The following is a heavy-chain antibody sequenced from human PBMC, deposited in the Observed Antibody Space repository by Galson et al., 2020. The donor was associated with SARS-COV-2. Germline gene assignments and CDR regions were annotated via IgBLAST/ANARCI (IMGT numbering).Heavy chain of an antibody. J-gene: IGHJ6*02. CDR3: ARDSPYGDYYYYGMDV. Sequence: GGSLRLSCAASGFTVSSNYMSWVRQAPGKGLEWVSVIYSGGSTYYADSVKGRFTISRDNSKNTLYLQMNSLRAEDTAVYYCARDSPYGDYYYYGMDVWGQGTTVTVSS. V-gene: IGHV3-66*01. CDR2: IYSGGST. CDR1: GFTVSSNY. D-gene: IGHD4-17*01.